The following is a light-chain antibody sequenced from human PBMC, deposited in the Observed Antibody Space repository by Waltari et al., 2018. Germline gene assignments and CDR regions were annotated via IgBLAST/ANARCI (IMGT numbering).Light chain of an antibody. J-gene: IGLJ1*01. Sequence: QSALTQPASVSGSPGQSITISCTGTSSDVGGSSYVSWYQQHPDKAPKVMIYDVRKRPTRVSDRFSGSKSGNTASLTSSGLQPEDEADYYCSSYTTISTWVFGTGTKVTVL. CDR1: SSDVGGSSY. V-gene: IGLV2-14*03. CDR2: DVR. CDR3: SSYTTISTWV.